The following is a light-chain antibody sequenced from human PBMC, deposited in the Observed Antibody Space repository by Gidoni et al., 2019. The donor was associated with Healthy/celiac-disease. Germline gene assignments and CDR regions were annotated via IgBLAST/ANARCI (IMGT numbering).Light chain of an antibody. Sequence: IVMTQSPLPLPVTPGGQASISCRSSQSLLHSNGYNYLDWYLQKPGQSPQRLVYLGSNRASGVPDRFSGSGSGTDLTLKSSRGEAEDVWVYYCMQALQTPTFGPXTKVDIK. CDR3: MQALQTPT. V-gene: IGKV2-28*01. CDR2: LGS. J-gene: IGKJ3*01. CDR1: QSLLHSNGYNY.